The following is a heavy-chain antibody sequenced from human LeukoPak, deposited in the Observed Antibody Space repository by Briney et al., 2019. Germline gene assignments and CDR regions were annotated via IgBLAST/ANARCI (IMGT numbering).Heavy chain of an antibody. J-gene: IGHJ4*02. CDR1: GGSISSYY. CDR2: IYYSGST. D-gene: IGHD2-2*02. CDR3: ARGPLYCSSTSCYTSFDY. V-gene: IGHV4-59*12. Sequence: SETLSLTCTVSGGSISSYYWSWIRQPPGKGLEWIGYIYYSGSTNYNPSLKSRVTISVDTSKNQFSLKLSSVTAADTAVYYCARGPLYCSSTSCYTSFDYWGQGTLVTVSS.